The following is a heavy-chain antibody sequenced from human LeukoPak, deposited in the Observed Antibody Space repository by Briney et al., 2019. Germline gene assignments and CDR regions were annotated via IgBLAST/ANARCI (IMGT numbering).Heavy chain of an antibody. CDR3: ARAPGSDYYPYYYMDV. J-gene: IGHJ6*03. CDR1: GGSISSYY. CDR2: IYYSGST. D-gene: IGHD4-17*01. V-gene: IGHV4-59*01. Sequence: PSETLSLTCTVSGGSISSYYWSWIRQPPGKGLEWIGYIYYSGSTNYNRSLKSRVTISVDTSKNQFSLKVSSVTAADTAVYYCARAPGSDYYPYYYMDVWGKGTTVTVSS.